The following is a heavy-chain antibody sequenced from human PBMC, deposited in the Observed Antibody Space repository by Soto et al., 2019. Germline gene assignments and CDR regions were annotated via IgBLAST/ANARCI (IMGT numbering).Heavy chain of an antibody. CDR1: GYTFTSYG. V-gene: IGHV1-18*01. D-gene: IGHD4-4*01. J-gene: IGHJ6*02. CDR2: ISAYNGNT. CDR3: ARDHPYSNYYYYYGMDV. Sequence: ASVKVSCKASGYTFTSYGISWVRQAPGQGLEWMGWISAYNGNTNYAQKLQGRVTMTTDTSTSTAYMELRSLRSDDTAVYYCARDHPYSNYYYYYGMDVWGQGTTVTVSS.